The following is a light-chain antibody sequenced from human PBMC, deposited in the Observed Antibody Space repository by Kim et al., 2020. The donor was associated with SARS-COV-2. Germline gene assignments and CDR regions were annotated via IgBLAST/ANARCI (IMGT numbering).Light chain of an antibody. CDR1: TGAVTPTHY. CDR3: LLSFSGIRV. J-gene: IGLJ7*01. CDR2: DTG. V-gene: IGLV7-46*01. Sequence: QAVVTQEPSPTVFPGETVTLTCATSTGAVTPTHYPYWFQKKPGQVPRTLIVDTGSRHSWTPARFSGSLSGDKAVVSLAGAQREDGGDYYCLLSFSGIRVFGGGTQLTVL.